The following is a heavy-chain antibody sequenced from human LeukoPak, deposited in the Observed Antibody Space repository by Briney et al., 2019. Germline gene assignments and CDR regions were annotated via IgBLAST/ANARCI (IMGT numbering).Heavy chain of an antibody. J-gene: IGHJ4*02. Sequence: PSETLSLTCAVYGGSFSGYYWSWLRQPPGKGLEWIGEINHSGSTNYNPSLKSRVTISVDTSKNQFSLKLSSVTAADTAVYYCARGTYYYDSSGHYYVVKNRYYFDYWGQGTPVTVSS. D-gene: IGHD3-22*01. CDR3: ARGTYYYDSSGHYYVVKNRYYFDY. CDR1: GGSFSGYY. CDR2: INHSGST. V-gene: IGHV4-34*01.